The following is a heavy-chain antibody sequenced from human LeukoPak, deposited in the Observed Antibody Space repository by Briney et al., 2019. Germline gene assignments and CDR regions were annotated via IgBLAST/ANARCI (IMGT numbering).Heavy chain of an antibody. V-gene: IGHV1-24*01. D-gene: IGHD3-3*01. J-gene: IGHJ6*03. CDR1: GYTLTVLS. CDR3: ATGAPGRFQTYYYYYMDV. CDR2: FDPEDGET. Sequence: ASVKVSCKVSGYTLTVLSMHWVRQAPGKGLEWMGGFDPEDGETIYAQKFQGRVTMTEDTSTDTAYMELSSLRSEDTAVYYCATGAPGRFQTYYYYYMDVWGKGTTVTVSS.